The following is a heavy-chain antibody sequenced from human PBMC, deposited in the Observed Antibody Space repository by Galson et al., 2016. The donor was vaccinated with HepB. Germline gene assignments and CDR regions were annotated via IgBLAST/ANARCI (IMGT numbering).Heavy chain of an antibody. D-gene: IGHD5-18*01. V-gene: IGHV1-18*04. CDR3: ARGGGRGYSYRGDY. Sequence: SGYTFTDYGINWVRQAPGQGLEWMGWISPYNGNANYVEKLQGRVTVTTDTSTSTVYMELRSLRSDDTAVYYCARGGGRGYSYRGDYWGQRTLVTVSS. J-gene: IGHJ4*02. CDR2: ISPYNGNA. CDR1: GYTFTDYG.